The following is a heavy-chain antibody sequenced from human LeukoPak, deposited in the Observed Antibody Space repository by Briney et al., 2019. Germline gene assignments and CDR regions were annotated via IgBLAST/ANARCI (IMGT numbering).Heavy chain of an antibody. Sequence: GGSLRLSCAGSGFTFSDAWMNWVRQAPGGGLEWVGRFKSETDGETTDYAAPVKGRFTISRDDSKNTLYLQMNSLKTEDTAVYYCTTALYSSSWSYFDYWGQGTLVTVSS. J-gene: IGHJ4*02. D-gene: IGHD6-13*01. CDR3: TTALYSSSWSYFDY. CDR2: FKSETDGETT. V-gene: IGHV3-15*01. CDR1: GFTFSDAW.